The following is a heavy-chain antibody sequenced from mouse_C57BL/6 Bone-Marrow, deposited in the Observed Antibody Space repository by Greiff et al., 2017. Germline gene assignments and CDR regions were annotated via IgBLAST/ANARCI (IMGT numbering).Heavy chain of an antibody. CDR2: IDPETGGT. CDR1: GYTFTDYE. CDR3: TRSRDGYPWYFDV. V-gene: IGHV1-15*01. Sequence: QVQLQQSGAELVRPGASVTLSCKASGYTFTDYEMHWVKQTPVHGLEWIGAIDPETGGTAYNQKFKGKAILTADKSSSTAYMELRSLTSEDSAVYYCTRSRDGYPWYFDVWGTGTTVTVSS. J-gene: IGHJ1*03. D-gene: IGHD2-3*01.